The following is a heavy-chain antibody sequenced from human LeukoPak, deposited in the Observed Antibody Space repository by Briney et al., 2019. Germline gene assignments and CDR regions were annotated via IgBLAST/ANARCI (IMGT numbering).Heavy chain of an antibody. V-gene: IGHV4-59*01. D-gene: IGHD5-12*01. CDR3: ARGGVTTIAQYDH. J-gene: IGHJ4*02. CDR1: GGSIISYF. CDR2: IFDSGTTNYNPST. Sequence: ASETLSLTCTVSGGSIISYFWSWIRQPPGKGPEWIGYIFDSGTTNYNPSTNYNPSLKSRVTVSLDTSKNHFSLKLSSVTAADTAVYFCARGGVTTIAQYDHWGQGILVTVSS.